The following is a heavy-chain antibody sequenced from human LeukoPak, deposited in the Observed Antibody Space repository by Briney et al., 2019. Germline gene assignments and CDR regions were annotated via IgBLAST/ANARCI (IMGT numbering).Heavy chain of an antibody. CDR1: GYSISSGYY. CDR3: ARGGDRDGYNYGWFDP. J-gene: IGHJ5*02. Sequence: PSETLSLTCTVYGYSISSGYYWGWIRQPPGKGLEWIGSIYHSGSTYYNPSLKSRVTISVDTSKNQFSLKLSSVTAADTAVYYCARGGDRDGYNYGWFDPWGQGTLVTVSS. V-gene: IGHV4-38-2*02. D-gene: IGHD5-24*01. CDR2: IYHSGST.